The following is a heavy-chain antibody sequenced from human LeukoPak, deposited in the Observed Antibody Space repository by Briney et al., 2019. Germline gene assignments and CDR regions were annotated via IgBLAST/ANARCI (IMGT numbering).Heavy chain of an antibody. CDR2: IIPIFGTA. CDR1: GGTFSSYA. D-gene: IGHD5-24*01. J-gene: IGHJ5*02. CDR3: ARRRRDGYNYWFDP. V-gene: IGHV1-69*13. Sequence: ASVKVSCKASGGTFSSYAISWVRQAPGQGLEWMGGIIPIFGTANYAQKFQGGVTITADESTSTAYMELSSLRSEDTAVYYCARRRRDGYNYWFDPWGQGTLVTVPS.